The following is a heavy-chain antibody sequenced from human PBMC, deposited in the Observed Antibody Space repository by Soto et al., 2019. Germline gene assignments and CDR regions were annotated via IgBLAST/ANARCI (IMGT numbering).Heavy chain of an antibody. J-gene: IGHJ5*02. V-gene: IGHV4-30-2*01. D-gene: IGHD6-6*01. CDR1: GGSISSGGYS. CDR2: IYHSEST. Sequence: SETLSLTCAVSGGSISSGGYSWIWIRHPPGKGLEWIGYIYHSESTYYNPSLKSRVTISVDRSKNQFSLKLSSVTAADTAVYYCAGSIAARLLGNWFDPWGQGTLVTVSS. CDR3: AGSIAARLLGNWFDP.